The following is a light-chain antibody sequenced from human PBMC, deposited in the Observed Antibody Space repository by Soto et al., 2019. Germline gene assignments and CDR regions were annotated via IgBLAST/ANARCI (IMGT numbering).Light chain of an antibody. CDR2: DVS. Sequence: QSVLTQPASVSGSPGQSITISCTGTSSDVGAYNLVSWYQQHPGRAPKLFIFDVSDRPSGVSDRFSGSKSGNTASLTISGLQAEDEASYYYSSYTNTSTLVFGGGTKLTVL. V-gene: IGLV2-14*02. J-gene: IGLJ3*02. CDR3: SSYTNTSTLV. CDR1: SSDVGAYNL.